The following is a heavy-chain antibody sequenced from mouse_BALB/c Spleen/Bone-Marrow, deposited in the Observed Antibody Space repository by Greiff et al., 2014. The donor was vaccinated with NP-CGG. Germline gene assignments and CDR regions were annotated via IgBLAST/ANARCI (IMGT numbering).Heavy chain of an antibody. CDR2: ISDGGSYT. V-gene: IGHV5-4*02. J-gene: IGHJ2*01. CDR3: AREGNYGYFDY. CDR1: GFTFSDCY. Sequence: DVMLVESGGGLVKPGGSLKLSCAASGFTFSDCYMYWVRQTPEKRLEWVATISDGGSYTYYPDSVKGRFTISRDNAKNNLYLQVSSLKSEDTAIYYCAREGNYGYFDYWGQGTTLTVSS. D-gene: IGHD1-1*01.